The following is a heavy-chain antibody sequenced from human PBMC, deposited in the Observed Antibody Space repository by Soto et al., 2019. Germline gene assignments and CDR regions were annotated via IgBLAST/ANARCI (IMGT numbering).Heavy chain of an antibody. CDR1: GFTFSSYA. Sequence: EVQLLESGGGLVQPGGSLRLSCAASGFTFSSYAMSWVRQAPGKGLEWVSTISGSGGITYYADSVKGRFTISRDNSKNTLYLQMNTLRAEDTAVYYCAKDREVQRSMIVVVSLYDYWGQGTLVTVSS. V-gene: IGHV3-23*01. J-gene: IGHJ4*02. D-gene: IGHD3-22*01. CDR2: ISGSGGIT. CDR3: AKDREVQRSMIVVVSLYDY.